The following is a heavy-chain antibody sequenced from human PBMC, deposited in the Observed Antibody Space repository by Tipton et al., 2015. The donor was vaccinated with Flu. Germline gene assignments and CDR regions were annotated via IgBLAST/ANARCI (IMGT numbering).Heavy chain of an antibody. CDR3: AGGSGWLITD. Sequence: SLRLSCAGSGFTFSTYWMTWVRQAPGKGLEWVAIIKQDASEKLYVDSVEGRFTISRDNAKNSLSLQMDSLRGDDTAVYYCAGGSGWLITDWGQGTLVTVSS. D-gene: IGHD6-19*01. CDR1: GFTFSTYW. V-gene: IGHV3-7*01. J-gene: IGHJ4*02. CDR2: IKQDASEK.